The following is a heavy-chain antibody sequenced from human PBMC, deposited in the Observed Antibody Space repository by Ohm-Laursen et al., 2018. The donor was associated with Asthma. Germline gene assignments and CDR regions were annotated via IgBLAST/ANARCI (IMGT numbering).Heavy chain of an antibody. CDR1: GGSFSGYY. Sequence: TLSLTCAVYGGSFSGYYWSWIRQPPGKGLEWIGEINHSGSTNYNPSLKSRVTISVDKSKNQFSLKLSSVTAADTAVYYCARGPHDNCSGGSCYSPIDYWGQGTLVTVSS. D-gene: IGHD2-15*01. V-gene: IGHV4-34*01. CDR2: INHSGST. CDR3: ARGPHDNCSGGSCYSPIDY. J-gene: IGHJ4*02.